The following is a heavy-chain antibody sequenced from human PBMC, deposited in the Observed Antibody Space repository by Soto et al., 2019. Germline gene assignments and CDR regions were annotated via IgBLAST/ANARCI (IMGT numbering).Heavy chain of an antibody. CDR1: GGSVSSGDYF. Sequence: SETLSLTCTVSGGSVSSGDYFWSWLRQSPGKRLEWIAYIYYSGSTNYNPSLKSRATISVDTSKSQVSLTLTSMTAADAALYYCARSPNYYYYGFDVWGQGTAVTV. J-gene: IGHJ6*02. V-gene: IGHV4-61*08. D-gene: IGHD3-10*01. CDR3: ARSPNYYYYGFDV. CDR2: IYYSGST.